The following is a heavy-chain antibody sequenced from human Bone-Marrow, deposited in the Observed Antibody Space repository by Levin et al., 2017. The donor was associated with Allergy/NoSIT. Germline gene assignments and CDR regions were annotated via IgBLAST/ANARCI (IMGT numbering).Heavy chain of an antibody. CDR2: IYNSGST. Sequence: GSLRLSCTVSGGSISSYYWSWIRQPPGKGLEWIGYIYNSGSTNYNPSLKSRVTISVDTSKNQFSLKLSSETAADTAVYYCARVFSSSSGRPIDYWGQGTLVTVSS. CDR1: GGSISSYY. CDR3: ARVFSSSSGRPIDY. J-gene: IGHJ4*02. V-gene: IGHV4-59*01. D-gene: IGHD6-6*01.